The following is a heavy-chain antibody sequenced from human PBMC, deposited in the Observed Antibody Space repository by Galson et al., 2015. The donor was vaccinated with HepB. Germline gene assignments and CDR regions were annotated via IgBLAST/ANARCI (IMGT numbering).Heavy chain of an antibody. CDR1: GFAFSSFT. CDR2: ISTTGTNI. D-gene: IGHD1-26*01. V-gene: IGHV3-48*01. CDR3: ARVVLSGSYWYFDF. Sequence: SLRLSCAASGFAFSSFTMNWVRQAPGKKLGWVSYISTTGTNIFYVDSVKGRFAVSRDNAKNSLYLQMNSLRAEDTAIYYCARVVLSGSYWYFDFWGQGTLVTVSS. J-gene: IGHJ4*02.